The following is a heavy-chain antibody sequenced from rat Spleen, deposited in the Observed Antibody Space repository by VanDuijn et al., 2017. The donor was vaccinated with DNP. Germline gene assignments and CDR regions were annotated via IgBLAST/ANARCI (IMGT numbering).Heavy chain of an antibody. Sequence: QVQMKETGPGLVQTTQTLSVTCTVSGFSLTRYGVHWVRQDPGKGLAWIGIIWGDGSTTYNYALKSRLSISRDTSKSQVFLTINSLQTDDTSVYYGAEDYYDSRHYYTLYAWGHGTSVTVSS. CDR1: GFSLTRYG. CDR2: IWGDGST. V-gene: IGHV2-77*01. J-gene: IGHJ4*01. CDR3: AEDYYDSRHYYTLYA. D-gene: IGHD1-12*02.